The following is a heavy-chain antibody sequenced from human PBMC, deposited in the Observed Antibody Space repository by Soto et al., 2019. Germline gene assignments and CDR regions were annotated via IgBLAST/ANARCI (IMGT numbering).Heavy chain of an antibody. CDR1: GGSISSSSYY. J-gene: IGHJ5*02. CDR2: IYYSGST. Sequence: KPSETLSLTCTVSGGSISSSSYYWGWIRQPPGKGLEWIGSIYYSGSTYYNPSLKSRVTISVDTSKNQFSLKLSSVTAADTAVYYCARHLGLELRRALYNWFDPWGQGTLVTVSS. V-gene: IGHV4-39*01. D-gene: IGHD1-7*01. CDR3: ARHLGLELRRALYNWFDP.